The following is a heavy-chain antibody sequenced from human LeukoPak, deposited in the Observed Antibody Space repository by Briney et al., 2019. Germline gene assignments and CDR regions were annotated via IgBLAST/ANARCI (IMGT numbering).Heavy chain of an antibody. Sequence: PGGSLRLSCAASGFTFSSYAMHWVRQAPGKGLEYVSGISTNGGSTYYADSVEGRFTISRDNSKNTLFLRMGSLRAEDMAVYYCARGGGRNTTMVWAFDYWGQGTLVTVSS. CDR1: GFTFSSYA. J-gene: IGHJ4*02. D-gene: IGHD5-18*01. CDR3: ARGGGRNTTMVWAFDY. CDR2: ISTNGGST. V-gene: IGHV3-64*02.